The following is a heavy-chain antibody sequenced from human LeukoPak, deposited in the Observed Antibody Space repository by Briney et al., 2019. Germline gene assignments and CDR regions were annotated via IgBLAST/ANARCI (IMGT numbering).Heavy chain of an antibody. CDR1: GFTFSSYA. D-gene: IGHD4-17*01. V-gene: IGHV3-23*01. CDR3: AKDLAPDYGDYSVFDY. J-gene: IGHJ4*02. CDR2: ISGSGGST. Sequence: GGSLRLSCAASGFTFSSYAMSWVHQAPGKGLEWVSAISGSGGSTYYADSVKGRFTISRDNSKNTLYLQMNSLRAEDTAVYYCAKDLAPDYGDYSVFDYWGQGTLVTVSS.